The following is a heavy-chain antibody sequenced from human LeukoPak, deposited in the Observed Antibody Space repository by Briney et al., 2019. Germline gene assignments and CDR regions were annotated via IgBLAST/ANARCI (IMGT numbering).Heavy chain of an antibody. CDR2: IYYSGST. Sequence: SETLSLTCTVSGGSISSHYWSWIRQPPGKGLEWIGYIYYSGSTNYNPSLKSRVTISVDTSKNQFSLKLSSVTAADTAVYYCAGGYSSSWYEVLWFDPWGQGTLVTVSS. CDR1: GGSISSHY. CDR3: AGGYSSSWYEVLWFDP. J-gene: IGHJ5*02. D-gene: IGHD6-13*01. V-gene: IGHV4-59*11.